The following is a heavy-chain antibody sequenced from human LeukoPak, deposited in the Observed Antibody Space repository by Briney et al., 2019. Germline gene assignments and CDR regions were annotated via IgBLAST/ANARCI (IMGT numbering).Heavy chain of an antibody. CDR1: GGSISSSSYF. V-gene: IGHV4-39*01. J-gene: IGHJ3*01. D-gene: IGHD3-22*01. CDR3: AVAGVRYYDSSGLYAFDF. CDR2: IYYSGST. Sequence: SETLSLTCTVSGGSISSSSYFWGWIRQPPGKGLEWIGTIYYSGSTYYNPSLKSRVIISVDASNNQFSLKLSSVTAADTAVYYCAVAGVRYYDSSGLYAFDFWGQGTMVTVSS.